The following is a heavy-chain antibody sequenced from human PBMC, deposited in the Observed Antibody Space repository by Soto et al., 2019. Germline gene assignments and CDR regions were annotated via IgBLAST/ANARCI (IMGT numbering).Heavy chain of an antibody. D-gene: IGHD6-19*01. CDR3: ARPYNSGWYGDLDY. CDR1: GFTFSSYA. V-gene: IGHV3-30-3*01. J-gene: IGHJ4*02. CDR2: ISYDGSNK. Sequence: GGSLRLSCAATGFTFSSYAMHWGRQPPAKGLGWVAVISYDGSNKYYADSVNGRFTISRDNSKNTLYLQMNSLRPEDTAVYYCARPYNSGWYGDLDYWGQGALVT.